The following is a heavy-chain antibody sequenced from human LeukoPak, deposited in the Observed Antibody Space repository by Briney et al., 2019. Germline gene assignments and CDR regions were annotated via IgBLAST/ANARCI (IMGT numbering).Heavy chain of an antibody. CDR2: IYYSGST. V-gene: IGHV4-39*02. D-gene: IGHD1-26*01. CDR3: AREWGLAGGDAFDI. CDR1: GGSISSSSYY. J-gene: IGHJ3*02. Sequence: SETLSLTCTVSGGSISSSSYYWGWIRQPPGKGLEWIGSIYYSGSTYYNPSLKSRVTISVDTSKNQFSLKLSSVTAADTAVYYCAREWGLAGGDAFDIWGQGTMVTVSS.